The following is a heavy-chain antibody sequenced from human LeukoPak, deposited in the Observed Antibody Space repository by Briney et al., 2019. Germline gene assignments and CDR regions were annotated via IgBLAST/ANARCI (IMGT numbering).Heavy chain of an antibody. Sequence: GGSLRLSCAASGFTFSSYAMHWVRQAPGKWLEWEAVISYDGSNKYYADSVKGRFTISRDNSKNTLYLQMNSLRAEDTAVYYCARRTTVTTTGDYWGQGTLVTVSS. CDR3: ARRTTVTTTGDY. CDR1: GFTFSSYA. D-gene: IGHD4-17*01. J-gene: IGHJ4*02. V-gene: IGHV3-30-3*01. CDR2: ISYDGSNK.